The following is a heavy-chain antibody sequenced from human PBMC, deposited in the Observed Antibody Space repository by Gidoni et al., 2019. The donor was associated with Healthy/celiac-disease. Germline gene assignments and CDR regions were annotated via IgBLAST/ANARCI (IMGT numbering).Heavy chain of an antibody. CDR1: GFTFSSYA. CDR2: ISGSGGST. D-gene: IGHD3-22*01. Sequence: EVQLLESGGGLVQPGGSLRLSCAASGFTFSSYAMSWVRQAPGKGLEWVSAISGSGGSTYYADSVKGRFTISRDNSKNTLYLQMNSLRAEDTAVYYCAKDGHDFAWLLAEVYYFDYWGQGTLVTVSS. J-gene: IGHJ4*02. V-gene: IGHV3-23*01. CDR3: AKDGHDFAWLLAEVYYFDY.